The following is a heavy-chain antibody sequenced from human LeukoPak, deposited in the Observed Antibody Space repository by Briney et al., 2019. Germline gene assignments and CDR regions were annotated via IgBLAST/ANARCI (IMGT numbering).Heavy chain of an antibody. J-gene: IGHJ6*02. CDR3: GSGSTPHLYYYNAMDV. V-gene: IGHV3-23*01. Sequence: GGSLRLSCAASGFTFSSYAMSWVRQAPGKGLEWVSAISGSGGSTYYADSVKGRLTISRDNSKNTLYLQMNSLRAEDTAVYYCGSGSTPHLYYYNAMDVWGQGTTVIVSS. CDR2: ISGSGGST. CDR1: GFTFSSYA. D-gene: IGHD1-26*01.